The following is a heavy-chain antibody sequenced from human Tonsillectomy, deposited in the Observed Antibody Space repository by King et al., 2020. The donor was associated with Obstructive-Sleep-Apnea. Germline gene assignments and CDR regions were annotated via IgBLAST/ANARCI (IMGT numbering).Heavy chain of an antibody. CDR2: ISYDGSNK. D-gene: IGHD6-19*01. J-gene: IGHJ4*02. CDR3: ARGGYSSGWYKEGFFDY. Sequence: VQLVESGGGVVQPGRSLRLSCAASGFTFSSYAMHWVRQAPGKGLEWVAVISYDGSNKYYAVSVKGRFTISRDNSKKTLYLQMNSLVAEDTAVYYCARGGYSSGWYKEGFFDYWGQGTLVTVSS. CDR1: GFTFSSYA. V-gene: IGHV3-30-3*01.